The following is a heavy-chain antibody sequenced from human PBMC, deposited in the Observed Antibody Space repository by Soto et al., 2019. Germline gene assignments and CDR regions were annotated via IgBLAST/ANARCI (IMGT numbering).Heavy chain of an antibody. J-gene: IGHJ4*02. D-gene: IGHD6-19*01. V-gene: IGHV3-33*01. CDR2: IWYDGSNK. Sequence: GGSLRLSCAASGFTFSSYGMHWVRQAPGKGLEWVAVIWYDGSNKYYADSVKGRFTISRDNSKNTLYLQMNSLRAEDTAVYYCARSPFLAVAAHVGFDYWGQGTLVTVSS. CDR1: GFTFSSYG. CDR3: ARSPFLAVAAHVGFDY.